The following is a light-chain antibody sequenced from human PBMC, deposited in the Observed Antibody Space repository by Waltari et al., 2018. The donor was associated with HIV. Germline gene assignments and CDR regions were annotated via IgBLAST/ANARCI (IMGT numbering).Light chain of an antibody. J-gene: IGLJ3*02. CDR3: CSYAGSTTWV. Sequence: QSALTQPASVSGSPGQSITISCTGTSSDVGNYNFVPWYQQHPGKAPNLMIYEGNKRPSGVSNRFSGSKSGNTASLTISGLQPEDEGNYYCCSYAGSTTWVFGGGTLLTVL. V-gene: IGLV2-23*01. CDR2: EGN. CDR1: SSDVGNYNF.